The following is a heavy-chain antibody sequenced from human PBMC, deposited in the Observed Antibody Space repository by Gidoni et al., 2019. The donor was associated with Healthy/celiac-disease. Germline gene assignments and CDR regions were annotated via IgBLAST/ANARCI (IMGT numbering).Heavy chain of an antibody. CDR1: GGSISSSSYY. Sequence: QLQLQESGPGLGKPSETLSLTCTVSGGSISSSSYYWGWIRQPPGKGLEWIGSIYYSGSTYYNPSLKSRVTISVDTSKNQFSLKLSSVTAADTAVYYCARRCRSGQGGGMDVWGQGTTVTVSS. J-gene: IGHJ6*02. CDR3: ARRCRSGQGGGMDV. D-gene: IGHD3-3*01. V-gene: IGHV4-39*01. CDR2: IYYSGST.